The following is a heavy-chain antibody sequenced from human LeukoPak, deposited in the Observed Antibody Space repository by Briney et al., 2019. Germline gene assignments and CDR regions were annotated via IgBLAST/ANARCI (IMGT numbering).Heavy chain of an antibody. V-gene: IGHV4-39*01. Sequence: PSETLSLTCSVSGGSISSTSYYWGWIRQPPGKGLEWSGSVYYSGTTYYNPSLNSRVNISVDTPKNQFSLKLSSVTAADTAVYYCASQGGCSGGSCFSRIDSWGQGTLVTVSS. CDR1: GGSISSTSYY. CDR2: VYYSGTT. CDR3: ASQGGCSGGSCFSRIDS. D-gene: IGHD2-15*01. J-gene: IGHJ4*02.